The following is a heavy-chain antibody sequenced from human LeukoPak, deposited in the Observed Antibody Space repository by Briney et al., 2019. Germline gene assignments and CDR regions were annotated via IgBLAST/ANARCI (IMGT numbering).Heavy chain of an antibody. CDR1: GFTFSTYA. CDR2: IKQDGSEE. V-gene: IGHV3-7*01. D-gene: IGHD3-3*01. Sequence: GESLRLSCAASGFTFSTYAMSWVRQAPGKGLEWVANIKQDGSEEYYVDSVKGRFTISRDNAKNSLYLQMNSLRAEDTAVYYCARGYEVGWRIVFGYWGQGTLVTVSS. CDR3: ARGYEVGWRIVFGY. J-gene: IGHJ4*02.